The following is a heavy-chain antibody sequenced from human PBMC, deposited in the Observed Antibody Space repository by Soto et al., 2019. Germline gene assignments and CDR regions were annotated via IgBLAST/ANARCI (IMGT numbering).Heavy chain of an antibody. V-gene: IGHV1-8*01. CDR2: MNPGSGDT. J-gene: IGHJ5*02. CDR1: GYSFTNND. D-gene: IGHD5-18*01. Sequence: ASVKVSCKASGYSFTNNDVTWVRQATGQGLEWMGWMNPGSGDTGYAQKFQGRVTMTRDISIATAYMELSSLRSDDTAIYYCARELGYSYGYNWFDPWGQGNLVTVS. CDR3: ARELGYSYGYNWFDP.